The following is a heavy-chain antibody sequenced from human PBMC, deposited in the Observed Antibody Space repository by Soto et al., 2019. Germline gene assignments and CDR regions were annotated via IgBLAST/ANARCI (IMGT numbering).Heavy chain of an antibody. CDR1: GDSVSNENYY. CDR3: ARSQRGRTAFTFD. V-gene: IGHV4-61*01. J-gene: IGHJ4*02. D-gene: IGHD3-16*01. CDR2: IYYSGTT. Sequence: LSLTCAVSGDSVSNENYYWSWIRQPPGKGLEWIGYIYYSGTTNYNSYLKSRLTLSVDMSKNQFSLKLTSVTAADTAVYFCARSQRGRTAFTFDYGAREPWSPSPQ.